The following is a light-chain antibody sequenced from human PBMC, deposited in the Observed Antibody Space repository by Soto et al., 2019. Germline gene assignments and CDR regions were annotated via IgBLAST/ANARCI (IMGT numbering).Light chain of an antibody. CDR3: HQRQSWPRT. CDR2: GAS. V-gene: IGKV3-15*01. J-gene: IGKJ1*01. Sequence: EIVMTQSPGTLSVSPGERATLSCRASQSVGSNLAWYQQKPGQVPRLLIYGASTRATGIPARFSGSGSGTEFTLTISSLQSEDFAVYYCHQRQSWPRTFGQGTTVDI. CDR1: QSVGSN.